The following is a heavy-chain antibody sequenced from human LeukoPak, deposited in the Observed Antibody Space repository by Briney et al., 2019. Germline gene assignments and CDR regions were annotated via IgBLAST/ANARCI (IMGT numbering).Heavy chain of an antibody. Sequence: PGGSLRLSCAASGFTFSSYWMHWVRQAPGKGLEWVSVIYSGGTTYYADSVRGRFTISRDNSKNTLYLQMNSLRAEDTAVYYCARTCGYSYASYYFDYWGQGTLVTVSS. CDR3: ARTCGYSYASYYFDY. D-gene: IGHD5-18*01. J-gene: IGHJ4*02. CDR2: IYSGGTT. CDR1: GFTFSSYW. V-gene: IGHV3-53*01.